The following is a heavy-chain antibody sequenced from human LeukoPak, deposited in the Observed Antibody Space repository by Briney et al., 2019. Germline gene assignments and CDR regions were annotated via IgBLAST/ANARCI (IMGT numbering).Heavy chain of an antibody. CDR3: ARVVYFYLYYFDY. Sequence: GSLRLSCAASGFTFSSYWMSWVRQAPGKGLEWVANIKQDGSEKYCVDSVKGRFTISRDNAKNSLYLQMNSLRAEDTAVYYCARVVYFYLYYFDYWGQGTLVTVSS. J-gene: IGHJ4*02. V-gene: IGHV3-7*01. D-gene: IGHD2/OR15-2a*01. CDR1: GFTFSSYW. CDR2: IKQDGSEK.